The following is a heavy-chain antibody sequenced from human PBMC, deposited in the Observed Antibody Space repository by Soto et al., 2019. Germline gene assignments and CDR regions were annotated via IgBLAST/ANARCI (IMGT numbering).Heavy chain of an antibody. J-gene: IGHJ6*03. V-gene: IGHV3-66*01. CDR1: GFTFTSNY. CDR3: ARSRSIGDYYYFYMDV. D-gene: IGHD3-10*01. CDR2: IYSGSST. Sequence: GGSLRLSCAASGFTFTSNYLSWVRQAPGKGLEWVSVIYSGSSTYYADSVKGRFTISRDNSKNTLYLQMNSLRAEDTAVYYCARSRSIGDYYYFYMDVWGKGTTVTVSS.